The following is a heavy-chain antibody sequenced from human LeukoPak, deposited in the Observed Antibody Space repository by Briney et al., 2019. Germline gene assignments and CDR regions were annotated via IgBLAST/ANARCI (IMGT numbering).Heavy chain of an antibody. CDR2: IKSIPDGETS. CDR1: GFTFNDAW. CDR3: TTAGDCSSTSCYRSVDY. J-gene: IGHJ4*02. Sequence: GSLRLSCAASGFTFNDAWMSWVRQAPGKGLEWVGRIKSIPDGETSDYAAPVKGRFTISRDDSKNTLYLQMNSPKTEDTAVYYCTTAGDCSSTSCYRSVDYWGQGALVTVSS. D-gene: IGHD2-2*01. V-gene: IGHV3-15*01.